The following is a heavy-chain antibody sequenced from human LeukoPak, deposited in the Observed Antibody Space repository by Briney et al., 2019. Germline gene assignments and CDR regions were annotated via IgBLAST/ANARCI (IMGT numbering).Heavy chain of an antibody. CDR1: GFTFSSYS. CDR2: ISSSSSYI. D-gene: IGHD3-22*01. J-gene: IGHJ4*02. V-gene: IGHV3-21*01. Sequence: GGSLRLSCAASGFTFSSYSMTWVRQAPGKGLEWVSSISSSSSYIYYADSVKGRFTISRDNAKNSLYLQMNSLRAEDTAVYYCARDSGYYDSSGYPGIDYWGQGTLVTVSS. CDR3: ARDSGYYDSSGYPGIDY.